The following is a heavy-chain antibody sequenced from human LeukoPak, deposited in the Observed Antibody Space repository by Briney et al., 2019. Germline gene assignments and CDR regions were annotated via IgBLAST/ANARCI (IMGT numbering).Heavy chain of an antibody. CDR1: GGSINNYY. V-gene: IGHV4-4*07. CDR3: ARAPVTVKDSFDI. CDR2: IFTSGST. Sequence: SETLSLTCAVSGGSINNYYWSWIRQPAGKGLEWTGRIFTSGSTNYNASLKSRVTMSVDTSKNQFSLKLRSMTAADTAVYYCARAPVTVKDSFDIWGQGTMVTVSS. D-gene: IGHD4-11*01. J-gene: IGHJ3*02.